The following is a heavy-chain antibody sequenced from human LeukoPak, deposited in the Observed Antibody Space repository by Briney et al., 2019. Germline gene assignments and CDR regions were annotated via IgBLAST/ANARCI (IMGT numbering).Heavy chain of an antibody. Sequence: SETLSLTCSVSGYSFTSGHYWGWIRQPPGKGLEWIANIYHPGSAHYNPSLKSRVTISVDTSKNQFSLKLSSVTAADTAVYYCARYCTSTTCILRGFDYWGQGTLVTVSS. J-gene: IGHJ4*02. V-gene: IGHV4-38-2*01. CDR2: IYHPGSA. D-gene: IGHD2-2*01. CDR3: ARYCTSTTCILRGFDY. CDR1: GYSFTSGHY.